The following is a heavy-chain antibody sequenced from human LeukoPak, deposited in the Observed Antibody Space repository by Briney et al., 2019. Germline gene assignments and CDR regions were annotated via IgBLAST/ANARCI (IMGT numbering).Heavy chain of an antibody. Sequence: SETLSLTCTVSGDSISRSSYYWGWIRQPPGKGLEWIGSFSYSGNSYYNPSLKSRVTISVDTSKNQFSLNLSSVTAADTAVYYCARSGSFDYWGQGTLVTVSS. D-gene: IGHD3-10*01. V-gene: IGHV4-39*01. CDR3: ARSGSFDY. CDR1: GDSISRSSYY. CDR2: FSYSGNS. J-gene: IGHJ4*02.